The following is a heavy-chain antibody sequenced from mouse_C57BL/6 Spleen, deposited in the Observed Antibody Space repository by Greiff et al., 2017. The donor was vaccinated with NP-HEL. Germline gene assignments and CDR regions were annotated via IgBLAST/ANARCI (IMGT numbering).Heavy chain of an antibody. CDR1: GFTFSDYG. Sequence: EVQLVESGGGLVKPGGSLKLSCAASGFTFSDYGMHWVRQAPEKGLEWVAYISSGSSTIYYADTVTGRFPISRDNAKNTLFLQMTSLRSEDTAMYYCAKEGYYGSSSWFAYWGQGTLVTVSA. CDR3: AKEGYYGSSSWFAY. V-gene: IGHV5-17*01. CDR2: ISSGSSTI. J-gene: IGHJ3*01. D-gene: IGHD1-1*01.